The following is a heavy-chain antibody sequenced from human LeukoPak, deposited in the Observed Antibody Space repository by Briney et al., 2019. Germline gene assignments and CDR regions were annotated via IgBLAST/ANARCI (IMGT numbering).Heavy chain of an antibody. Sequence: GSGGSLRLSCAASGFTFDDYAMNWVRQAPGKGLEWVSGINWNSGSTGYADSVKGRFTISRDNAKNSLYLQMNSLRAEDTAVYYCAKDPGASYYSYMDVWGKGTTVTISS. CDR2: INWNSGST. J-gene: IGHJ6*03. CDR1: GFTFDDYA. V-gene: IGHV3-20*04. D-gene: IGHD3-10*01. CDR3: AKDPGASYYSYMDV.